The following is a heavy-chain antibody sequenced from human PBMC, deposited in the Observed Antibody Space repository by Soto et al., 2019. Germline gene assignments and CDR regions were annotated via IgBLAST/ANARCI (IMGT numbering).Heavy chain of an antibody. CDR1: GFTFSSYA. CDR2: ISGSGGST. Sequence: GGSRRLSCAASGFTFSSYAMSWVRQAPGKGLEWVSAISGSGGSTYYADSVKGRFTISRDNSKNTLYLQMNSLRAEDTAVYFCAKKRIAAAGVGPNYGMDVWGQGTTVTVSS. V-gene: IGHV3-23*01. CDR3: AKKRIAAAGVGPNYGMDV. J-gene: IGHJ6*02. D-gene: IGHD6-13*01.